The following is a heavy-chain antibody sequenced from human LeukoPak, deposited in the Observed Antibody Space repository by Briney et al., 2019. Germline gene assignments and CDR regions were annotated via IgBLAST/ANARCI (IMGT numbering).Heavy chain of an antibody. CDR3: AKDSGWIEFDD. CDR1: GFTLSSHG. CDR2: LSPSGDKT. D-gene: IGHD2-2*03. J-gene: IGHJ4*02. Sequence: GGSLRLSCAASGFTLSSHGMNWVRQAPGKGLEWASGLSPSGDKTYYADSVKGRFTISRDNSKNTVYLQMNSLGAEDTAVYYCAKDSGWIEFDDWGQGTLVTVSS. V-gene: IGHV3-23*01.